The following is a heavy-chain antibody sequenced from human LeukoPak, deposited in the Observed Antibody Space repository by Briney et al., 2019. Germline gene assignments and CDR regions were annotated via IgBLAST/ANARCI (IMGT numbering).Heavy chain of an antibody. CDR2: IYYSGST. V-gene: IGHV4-39*07. CDR1: GGSISSSSYY. CDR3: ARDLFRAAAHY. Sequence: TSETLSLTCTVSGGSISSSSYYWGWIRQPPGKGLEWIGSIYYSGSTYYNPSLKSRVTISVDTSKNQFSLKLSSVTAADTAVYYCARDLFRAAAHYWGQGTLVTVSS. D-gene: IGHD6-13*01. J-gene: IGHJ4*02.